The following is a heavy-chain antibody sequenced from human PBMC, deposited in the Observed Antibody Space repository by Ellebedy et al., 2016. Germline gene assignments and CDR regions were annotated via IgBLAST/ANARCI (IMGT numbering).Heavy chain of an antibody. D-gene: IGHD2/OR15-2a*01. J-gene: IGHJ4*02. CDR1: GDAITGSNW. CDR3: ARVSRSTASLSGYFDY. Sequence: SETLSLTCDVSGDAITGSNWWNWVRQPPGKGLEWIGQIFHTRTTNYNPSLQSQLTISVDKSKNQFSLTLTYVTAADTAVYYCARVSRSTASLSGYFDYWGQGSLVTVSS. CDR2: IFHTRTT. V-gene: IGHV4-4*02.